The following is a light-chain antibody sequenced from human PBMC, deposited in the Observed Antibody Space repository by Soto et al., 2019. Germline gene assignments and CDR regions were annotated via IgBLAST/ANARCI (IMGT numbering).Light chain of an antibody. V-gene: IGKV3-20*01. CDR3: QQYGSSPRT. J-gene: IGKJ1*01. CDR2: CAS. CDR1: QSISNSF. Sequence: EIVLTQSPGTLSLSPGERATLSCRASQSISNSFLAWYQHKAGQAPRLLIYCASSRATGIPDTFSGSGSGTDFTLTISRLEPEDFAIYYCQQYGSSPRTFGQGTKVVIK.